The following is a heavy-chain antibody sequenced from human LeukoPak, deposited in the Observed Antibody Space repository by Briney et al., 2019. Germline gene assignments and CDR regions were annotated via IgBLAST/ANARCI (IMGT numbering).Heavy chain of an antibody. J-gene: IGHJ4*02. D-gene: IGHD1-26*01. CDR1: GW. Sequence: GGSLRLSCAASGWMHWVRQAPGKGLVWVSRINSDGSSTSYADSVKGRFTISRDNAKNTLYLQMNSLRAEDTAVYYCASFPGGARNYWGQGTLVTVSS. CDR3: ASFPGGARNY. CDR2: INSDGSST. V-gene: IGHV3-74*01.